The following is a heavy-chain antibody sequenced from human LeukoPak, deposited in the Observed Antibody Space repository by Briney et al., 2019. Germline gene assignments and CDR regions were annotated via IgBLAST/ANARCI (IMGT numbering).Heavy chain of an antibody. D-gene: IGHD6-13*01. CDR1: GGSISSYY. V-gene: IGHV4-4*07. CDR2: IYTSGST. Sequence: SETLSLTCTVSGGSISSYYWSWIRQPAGKGLEWIGRIYTSGSTNYNPSLKSRVTMSVDTSKNQFSLKLSSVTAADTAVYYCARSPYGRYSSSWYFDYWGQGTLVTVSS. CDR3: ARSPYGRYSSSWYFDY. J-gene: IGHJ4*02.